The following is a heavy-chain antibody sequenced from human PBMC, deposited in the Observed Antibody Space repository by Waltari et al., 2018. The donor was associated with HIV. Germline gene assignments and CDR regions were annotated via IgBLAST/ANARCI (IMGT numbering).Heavy chain of an antibody. J-gene: IGHJ6*02. Sequence: QVQLQESGPRLVKPSQTLSLTCTVSGGSISSGNYYWTWIRQQPGKVLEWIGHIYYSGSTYYKPSLKWRLSMSIDMSKNRFSLKLKSVTAADTAVYYWARFFDILTGGNYYDMHVWGQGTTVTVSS. D-gene: IGHD3-9*01. V-gene: IGHV4-31*03. CDR1: GGSISSGNYY. CDR3: ARFFDILTGGNYYDMHV. CDR2: IYYSGST.